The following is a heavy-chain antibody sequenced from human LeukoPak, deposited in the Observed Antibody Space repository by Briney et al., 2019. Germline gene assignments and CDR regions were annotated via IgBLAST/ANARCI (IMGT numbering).Heavy chain of an antibody. D-gene: IGHD7-27*01. CDR3: SRELAWGLADY. Sequence: PSQTLSLTCAISGDSVSSNSAAWGWIRQSPSRGFEWLGRTYCRSGWYNDYALSVKSRITINPDSSKNQVSLQLDSVTPEDTAVYYCSRELAWGLADYWGQGTLVTVSS. V-gene: IGHV6-1*01. J-gene: IGHJ4*02. CDR1: GDSVSSNSAA. CDR2: TYCRSGWYN.